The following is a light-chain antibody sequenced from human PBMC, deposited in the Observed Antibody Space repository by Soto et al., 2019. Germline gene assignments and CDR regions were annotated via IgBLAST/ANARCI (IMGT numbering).Light chain of an antibody. J-gene: IGKJ1*01. CDR1: QSVSSNY. CDR3: QQYVTSPPSWT. V-gene: IGKV3-20*01. CDR2: GAS. Sequence: ETVLTQSPGTLSLSPGERATLSCRASQSVSSNYLAWYQHKPGQAPRLLIYGASHRATGIPDRFSGSGSGTDFTLTISRLDPEDFAVYYWQQYVTSPPSWTFGQGTKVEVK.